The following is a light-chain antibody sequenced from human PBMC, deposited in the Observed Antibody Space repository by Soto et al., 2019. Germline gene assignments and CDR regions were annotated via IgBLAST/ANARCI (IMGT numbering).Light chain of an antibody. J-gene: IGKJ2*01. Sequence: IQMTQSPSALSASVGDRVTITCRASQSISNRLAWYQQKPGKAPKVLIYDASSLESGVPSRFSGSGSAKEFILTITSLHTNDVATYKCTHYGGVYPFGHG. CDR3: THYGGVYP. CDR2: DAS. CDR1: QSISNR. V-gene: IGKV1-5*01.